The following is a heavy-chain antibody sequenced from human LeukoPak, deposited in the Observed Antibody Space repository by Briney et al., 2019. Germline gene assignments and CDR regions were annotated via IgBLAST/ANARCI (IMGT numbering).Heavy chain of an antibody. V-gene: IGHV6-1*01. CDR3: ARGGYCSSTTCYHFDS. CDR2: TYYRSKWYS. J-gene: IGHJ4*02. D-gene: IGHD2-2*01. Sequence: SQTLSLTCAISGDSVSSISAAWNWIRQSPSRGLEWLGRTYYRSKWYSDYAVSVKSRMTINPDTSKNQFSLQLNSVTPEDTAVYYCARGGYCSSTTCYHFDSWGQGTLVTVSS. CDR1: GDSVSSISAA.